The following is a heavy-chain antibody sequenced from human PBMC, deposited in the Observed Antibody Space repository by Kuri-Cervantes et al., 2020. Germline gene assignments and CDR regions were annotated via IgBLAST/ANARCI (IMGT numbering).Heavy chain of an antibody. Sequence: GSLRLSCAVSGGSISSSNWWSWVRQPPGKGLEWIGEIYHSGSTNYNPSLKSRVTISVDKSKNQFSLKLSSVTAADTAVYYCARNDYYYYYYMDVWGEGTTVTVSS. V-gene: IGHV4-4*02. CDR2: IYHSGST. J-gene: IGHJ6*03. CDR1: GGSISSSNW. CDR3: ARNDYYYYYYMDV.